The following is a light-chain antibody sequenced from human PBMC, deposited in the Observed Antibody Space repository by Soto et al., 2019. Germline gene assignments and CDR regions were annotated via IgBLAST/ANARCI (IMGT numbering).Light chain of an antibody. CDR3: SSYTSSSTRV. V-gene: IGLV2-14*01. J-gene: IGLJ1*01. CDR2: EVT. CDR1: SSDVGGYNS. Sequence: QSLLAHPASLSGSPGQSITISCTGTSSDVGGYNSVSWYQQHPGKAPKLVIYEVTNRPSGISNRFSGSKSGNTASLTISGLQAEDEADYYCSSYTSSSTRVFGTGTKVTGL.